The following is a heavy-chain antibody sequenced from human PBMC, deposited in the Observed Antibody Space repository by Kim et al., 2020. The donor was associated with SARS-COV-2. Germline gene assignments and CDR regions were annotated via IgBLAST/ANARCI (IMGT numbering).Heavy chain of an antibody. Sequence: SVKVSCKASGGTFSSYAISWVRQAPGQGLEWMGRIIPILCIANYAQKFQGRVTLTAHKSTSTPYMHLSSLRSAHTPFYYFPCVLSSSLAQGPLVTLS. CDR3: PCVLSSS. J-gene: IGHJ5*02. CDR1: GGTFSSYA. CDR2: IIPILCIA. V-gene: IGHV1-69*04.